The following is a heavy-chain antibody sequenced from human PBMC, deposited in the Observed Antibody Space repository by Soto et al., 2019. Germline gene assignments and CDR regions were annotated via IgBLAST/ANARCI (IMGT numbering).Heavy chain of an antibody. Sequence: GSLRLSCAASGFTFSSYAMSWVRQAPGKGLEWVSAISGSGGSTYYADSVKGRFTISRDNSKNTRYLQMNSLGAEDTAVYYCASGDTGTYDYIWGSYRYVDYFDYWGQGTLVTVSS. CDR2: ISGSGGST. J-gene: IGHJ4*02. CDR1: GFTFSSYA. D-gene: IGHD3-16*02. CDR3: ASGDTGTYDYIWGSYRYVDYFDY. V-gene: IGHV3-23*01.